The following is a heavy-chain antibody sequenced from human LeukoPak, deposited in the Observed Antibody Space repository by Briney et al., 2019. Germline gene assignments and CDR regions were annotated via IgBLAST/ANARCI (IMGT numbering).Heavy chain of an antibody. V-gene: IGHV1-69*05. D-gene: IGHD3-3*01. CDR3: ARGLEWTSSGAFDI. CDR2: IIPIFGTA. Sequence: ASVKVSCKASGGTFSSYAISWVRQAPGQGLEWMGGIIPIFGTANYAQKFQGRVTITTDESTSTAYMELSSLRSEDTAVYYCARGLEWTSSGAFDIWGQGTMVTVSS. CDR1: GGTFSSYA. J-gene: IGHJ3*02.